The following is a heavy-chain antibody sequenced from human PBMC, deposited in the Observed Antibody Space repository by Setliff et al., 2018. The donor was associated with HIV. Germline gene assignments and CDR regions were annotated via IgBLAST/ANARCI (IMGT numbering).Heavy chain of an antibody. V-gene: IGHV4-34*01. Sequence: SETLSLTCAVYGGSLNGYYWSWIRQPPGKGLEWIGAIYYTENTYYNPSLKSRVTMSVDTSKNQFSLKLRSVTAADTAVYFCATLRWLRSKHSDYWGQGILVTVSS. CDR3: ATLRWLRSKHSDY. CDR2: IYYTENT. D-gene: IGHD5-12*01. J-gene: IGHJ4*01. CDR1: GGSLNGYY.